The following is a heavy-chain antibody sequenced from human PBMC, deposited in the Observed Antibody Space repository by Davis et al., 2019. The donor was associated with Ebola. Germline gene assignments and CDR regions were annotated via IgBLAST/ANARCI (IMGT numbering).Heavy chain of an antibody. V-gene: IGHV3-30-3*01. CDR1: GFTFSSYA. J-gene: IGHJ4*02. CDR3: AKEIVVVPAAMDYFDY. D-gene: IGHD2-2*01. CDR2: ISYDGSNK. Sequence: GESLKISCAASGFTFSSYAMHWVRQAPGKGLEWVAVISYDGSNKYYADSVKGRFTISRDNSKNTLYLQMNSLRAEDTAVYYCAKEIVVVPAAMDYFDYWGQGTLVTVSS.